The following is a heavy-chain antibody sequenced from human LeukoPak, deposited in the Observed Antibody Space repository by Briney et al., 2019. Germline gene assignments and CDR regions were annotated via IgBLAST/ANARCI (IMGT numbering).Heavy chain of an antibody. D-gene: IGHD2-15*01. Sequence: SVKVSCKASGYTFTSYDINWVRQATGQGLEWMGWMNPNSGNTGYAQKFQGRVTITRNTSISTAHMELSSLRSEDTAVYYCARAGHPYCSGGSCTDNWLDPWGQGTLVTVSS. CDR1: GYTFTSYD. V-gene: IGHV1-8*03. CDR3: ARAGHPYCSGGSCTDNWLDP. CDR2: MNPNSGNT. J-gene: IGHJ5*02.